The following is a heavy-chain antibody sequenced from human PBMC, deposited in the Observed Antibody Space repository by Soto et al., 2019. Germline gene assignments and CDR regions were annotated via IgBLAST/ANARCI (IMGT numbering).Heavy chain of an antibody. CDR1: GFTFDDYA. Sequence: PGGSLRLSCAASGFTFDDYAMHWVRQAPGKGLEWVSGISWNSGSIGYADSVKGRFTISRDNAKNSLYLQMNSLRAEDTALYYCAKSSITIFGVAILNWGQGTLVTVSS. D-gene: IGHD3-3*01. V-gene: IGHV3-9*01. CDR2: ISWNSGSI. J-gene: IGHJ4*02. CDR3: AKSSITIFGVAILN.